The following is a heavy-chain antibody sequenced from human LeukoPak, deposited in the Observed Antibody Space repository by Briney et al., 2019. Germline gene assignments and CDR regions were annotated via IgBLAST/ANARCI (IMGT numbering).Heavy chain of an antibody. J-gene: IGHJ4*02. CDR3: ARQAQYCTNGVCLFDY. D-gene: IGHD2-8*01. CDR2: IYHTGRT. CDR1: GGSISSNGYF. Sequence: SETLSLTCTVSGGSISSNGYFWSWIRQPPGKGLEWIGTIYHTGRTYDNPSLKSRVTISIDTSKNQFSLNLSSVTAADTAVYYCARQAQYCTNGVCLFDYWGQGTLVTVSS. V-gene: IGHV4-39*01.